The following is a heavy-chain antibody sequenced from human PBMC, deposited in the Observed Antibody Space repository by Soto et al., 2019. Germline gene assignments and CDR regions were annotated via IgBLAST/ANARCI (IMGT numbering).Heavy chain of an antibody. Sequence: SETLSLTCPVCGESISRYSSCHIRQPPGKGLEWIGYIYYSGSTNYNPSLKSRVTISVDTSKNQFSLKLSSVTAADTAVYYCATYLTGEQQPGPYYFDYWGQGTLVTVSS. D-gene: IGHD6-13*01. V-gene: IGHV4-59*01. CDR1: GESISRYS. CDR3: ATYLTGEQQPGPYYFDY. J-gene: IGHJ4*02. CDR2: IYYSGST.